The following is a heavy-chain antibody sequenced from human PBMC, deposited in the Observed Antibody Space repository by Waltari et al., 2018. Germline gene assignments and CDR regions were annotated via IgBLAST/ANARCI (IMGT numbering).Heavy chain of an antibody. CDR1: GYTFTGYY. Sequence: QVQLVQSGAEVKKPGASVKVSCKASGYTFTGYYMHWVRQAPGQGLEWMGWMNPNSGNTGYAQKFPGRVTITRNTSISTAYMELSSLRSEDTAVYYCARGLRTGGDAFDIWGQGTMVTVSS. D-gene: IGHD3-10*01. CDR3: ARGLRTGGDAFDI. V-gene: IGHV1-8*03. CDR2: MNPNSGNT. J-gene: IGHJ3*02.